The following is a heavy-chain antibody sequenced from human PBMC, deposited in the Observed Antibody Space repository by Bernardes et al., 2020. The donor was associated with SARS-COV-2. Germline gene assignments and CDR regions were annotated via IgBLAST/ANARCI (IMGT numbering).Heavy chain of an antibody. V-gene: IGHV1-24*01. J-gene: IGHJ5*02. CDR1: GYTLTELS. D-gene: IGHD6-19*01. CDR3: ATVPPFISGRYLSVHPNWFDP. Sequence: APFKVSCKFSGYTLTELSMHWVRQAPGQGLEWIGGFDPVAVETLYAQNFQGRVTMTEDTSTDTAYMELSSLRSEDTALYYCATVPPFISGRYLSVHPNWFDPWGQGTLVTGSS. CDR2: FDPVAVET.